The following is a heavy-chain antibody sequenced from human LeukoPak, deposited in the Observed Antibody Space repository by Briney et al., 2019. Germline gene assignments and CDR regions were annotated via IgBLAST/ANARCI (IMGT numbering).Heavy chain of an antibody. CDR3: ASADYYDSSGYDY. D-gene: IGHD3-22*01. V-gene: IGHV3-21*01. CDR2: ISSSSSYI. J-gene: IGHJ4*02. CDR1: GFTFSSYS. Sequence: TGGSLRLSCAASGFTFSSYSMNWVRQAPGKGLEWVSSISSSSSYIYYADSVKGRFTISRDNAKNSLYLQMNGLRAEDTAVYYCASADYYDSSGYDYWGQGTLVTVSS.